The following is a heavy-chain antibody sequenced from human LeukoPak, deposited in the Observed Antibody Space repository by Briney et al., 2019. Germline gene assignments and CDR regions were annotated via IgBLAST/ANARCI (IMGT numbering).Heavy chain of an antibody. D-gene: IGHD3-10*01. J-gene: IGHJ4*02. V-gene: IGHV3-21*01. Sequence: GGSLRLSCAASGFTFSSYSMNWVRQAPGKGLEWVSSISSSNSNIYYTHSVKGLSTPPRDTAKKSLYLQMNTLRAEDTALYYCASFGGSGSDSLDYWGQGTLVTVSS. CDR3: ASFGGSGSDSLDY. CDR2: ISSSNSNI. CDR1: GFTFSSYS.